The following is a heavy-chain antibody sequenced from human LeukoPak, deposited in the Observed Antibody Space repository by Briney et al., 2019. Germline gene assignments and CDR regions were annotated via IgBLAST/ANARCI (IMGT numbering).Heavy chain of an antibody. V-gene: IGHV4-39*01. Sequence: PSETLSLTCTVSGGSISSSSYYWGWIRQPPGKGLEWIGSIYYSGSIYYNPSLKSRVTISVDTSKNQFSLKLSSVTAADTAVYYCARHKGYDSSGYAYWGQGTLVTVSS. CDR1: GGSISSSSYY. CDR3: ARHKGYDSSGYAY. J-gene: IGHJ4*02. CDR2: IYYSGSI. D-gene: IGHD3-22*01.